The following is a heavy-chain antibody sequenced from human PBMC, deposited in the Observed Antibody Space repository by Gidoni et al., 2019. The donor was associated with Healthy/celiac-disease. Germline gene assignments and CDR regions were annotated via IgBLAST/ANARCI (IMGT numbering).Heavy chain of an antibody. CDR2: ISAYNGTT. CDR1: GYTVTSYG. CDR3: ARVNVQLERPGWGWFDP. D-gene: IGHD1-1*01. J-gene: IGHJ5*02. V-gene: IGHV1-18*01. Sequence: QVQLVQSGAEVKKPGASVKVSGKASGYTVTSYGISWVRQAPGQGLEWMGWISAYNGTTNYAQKLQGRVTMTTDTSTSTAYMELRSLRSDDTAVYYCARVNVQLERPGWGWFDPWGQGTLVTVSS.